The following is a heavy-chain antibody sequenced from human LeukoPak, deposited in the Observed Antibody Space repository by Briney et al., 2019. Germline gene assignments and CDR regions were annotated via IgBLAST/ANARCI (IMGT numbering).Heavy chain of an antibody. D-gene: IGHD2-2*01. Sequence: SETLSLTCTVSGGSISSGSYYWSWIRQPAGKGLEWIGRIYTSGSTNYNPSLKSRVTISVDTSKNQFSLKLSSVTAADTAVYYCAKEVQVVPAAIAYFDYWGQGTLVTVSS. J-gene: IGHJ4*02. CDR2: IYTSGST. V-gene: IGHV4-61*02. CDR3: AKEVQVVPAAIAYFDY. CDR1: GGSISSGSYY.